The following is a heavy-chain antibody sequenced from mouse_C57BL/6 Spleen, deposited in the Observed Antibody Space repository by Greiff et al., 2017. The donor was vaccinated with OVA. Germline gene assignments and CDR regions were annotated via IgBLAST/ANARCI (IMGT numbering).Heavy chain of an antibody. D-gene: IGHD3-2*02. J-gene: IGHJ2*01. CDR1: GYAFPNYL. CDR3: ARRTAQATFDY. Sequence: QVQLQQSGAELVRPGTSVKVSCKASGYAFPNYLIEWVKQRPGQGLEWIGVINPGSGGTNYNEKFKGKATLTADKSSSTAYRQLSSLTSEDSAVYFCARRTAQATFDYWGQGTTLTVSS. CDR2: INPGSGGT. V-gene: IGHV1-54*01.